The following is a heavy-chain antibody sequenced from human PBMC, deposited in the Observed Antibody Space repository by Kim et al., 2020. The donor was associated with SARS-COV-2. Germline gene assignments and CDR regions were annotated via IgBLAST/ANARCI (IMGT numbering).Heavy chain of an antibody. Sequence: GGSLRLSCAASGFTFSSYAMSWVRQAPGKGLEWVSAISGSGGSTYYADSVKGRFTISRDNSKNTLYLQMNSLRAEDTAVYYCAKWLTMVRGVIITSRHYYYYGMDVWGQGTTVTVSS. D-gene: IGHD3-10*01. V-gene: IGHV3-23*01. CDR2: ISGSGGST. CDR3: AKWLTMVRGVIITSRHYYYYGMDV. CDR1: GFTFSSYA. J-gene: IGHJ6*02.